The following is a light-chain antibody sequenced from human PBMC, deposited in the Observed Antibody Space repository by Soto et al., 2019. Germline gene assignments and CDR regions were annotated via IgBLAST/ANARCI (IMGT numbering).Light chain of an antibody. V-gene: IGLV2-14*03. CDR3: SSYTSSSTHV. J-gene: IGLJ1*01. CDR1: SSDVGAYHF. Sequence: QSALTQPASGSGSPGQSITISCTGTSSDVGAYHFVAWYQQHPGKVPKLMIFDVSSRPSGVSDRFSGSKSGNTASLTISGLQADDEGDYYCSSYTSSSTHVFGSGTKVTVL. CDR2: DVS.